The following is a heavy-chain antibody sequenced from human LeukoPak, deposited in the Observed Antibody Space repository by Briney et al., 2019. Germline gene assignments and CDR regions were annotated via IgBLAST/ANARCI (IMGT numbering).Heavy chain of an antibody. CDR1: GFTFSSCA. V-gene: IGHV3-23*01. CDR3: AKPPQQDLAYDYVWGSYRYPYYFDY. CDR2: ISGSGGST. Sequence: PGGSLRLSCAASGFTFSSCAMSWVRQAPGKGLEWVSAISGSGGSTYYADSVKGRFTISRDNSKNTLYLQMNSLRAEDTAVYYCAKPPQQDLAYDYVWGSYRYPYYFDYWGQGTLVTVSS. J-gene: IGHJ4*02. D-gene: IGHD3-16*02.